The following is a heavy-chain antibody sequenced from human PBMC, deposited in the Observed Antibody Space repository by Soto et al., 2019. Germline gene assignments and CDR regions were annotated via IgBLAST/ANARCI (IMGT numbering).Heavy chain of an antibody. CDR2: ILYDGSNT. CDR3: AKSRDGYSFYYFYGLDV. V-gene: IGHV3-30*18. CDR1: GFTFSHYG. Sequence: PGGTLRLSCAASGFTFSHYGMHWVRQAPGKGLEWVAAILYDGSNTYYADSVKGRFTISGDNSKNTLYLEMNSLRPEDTAVYHCAKSRDGYSFYYFYGLDVWGQGTTVTVSS. J-gene: IGHJ6*02. D-gene: IGHD4-4*01.